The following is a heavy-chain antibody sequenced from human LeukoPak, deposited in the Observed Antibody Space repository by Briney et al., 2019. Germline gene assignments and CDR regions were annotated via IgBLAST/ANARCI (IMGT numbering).Heavy chain of an antibody. Sequence: SETLSLTCTVSGGSISSYYWSWIRQPPGKGLEWIGYIYYSGSTNYNPSLKSRVTISVDTSKNQFSLKLSSATAADTAVYYCARDRVGQQLVGRNYYYYYMDVWGKGTTVTISS. CDR3: ARDRVGQQLVGRNYYYYYMDV. D-gene: IGHD6-13*01. CDR2: IYYSGST. CDR1: GGSISSYY. J-gene: IGHJ6*03. V-gene: IGHV4-59*01.